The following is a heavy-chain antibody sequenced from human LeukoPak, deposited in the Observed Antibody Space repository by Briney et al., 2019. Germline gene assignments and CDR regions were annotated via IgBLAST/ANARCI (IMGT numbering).Heavy chain of an antibody. D-gene: IGHD5-24*01. CDR2: GNPSGGST. CDR3: ARDRRDGYNYAFDI. CDR1: GYTVTSYY. J-gene: IGHJ3*02. Sequence: GASVTVSFKASGYTVTSYYMHWVRQAPGQGLGWMGIGNPSGGSTSYAQKFQSRVTMTRDTSTSTVYMELSSLRSEDTAVYYCARDRRDGYNYAFDIWGQGTMVTVSS. V-gene: IGHV1-46*01.